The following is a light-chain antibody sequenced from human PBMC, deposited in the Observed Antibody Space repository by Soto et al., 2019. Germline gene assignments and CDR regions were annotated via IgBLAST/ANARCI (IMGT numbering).Light chain of an antibody. Sequence: EIVLTQSPGTLSLSPGERATLSCRASQSVSSYLAWYQQKPGQAPRLLIYDASNRATGIPARFSGSGSGTDFTLTINSLEPEDFALYYCQQRYNWPPTFGQGTKVDIK. V-gene: IGKV3-11*01. J-gene: IGKJ1*01. CDR1: QSVSSY. CDR2: DAS. CDR3: QQRYNWPPT.